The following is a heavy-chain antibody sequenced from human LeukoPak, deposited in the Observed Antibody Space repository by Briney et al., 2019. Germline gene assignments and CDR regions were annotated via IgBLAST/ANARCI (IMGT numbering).Heavy chain of an antibody. CDR2: IFYGGTT. CDR1: GGSISSGSYY. CDR3: ARHIATYCGGDCYGY. J-gene: IGHJ4*02. D-gene: IGHD2-21*02. V-gene: IGHV4-61*02. Sequence: SQTLSLTCTVSGGSISSGSYYWSLIRQPAGKGLEWIGSIFYGGTTDYNPSLNSPVTMSLDTSKNQFSLKLSSVTAADTAFYYCARHIATYCGGDCYGYWGQGTLVTVSS.